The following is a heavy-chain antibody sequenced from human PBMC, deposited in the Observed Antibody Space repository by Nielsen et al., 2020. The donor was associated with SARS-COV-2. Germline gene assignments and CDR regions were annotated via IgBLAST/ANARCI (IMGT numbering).Heavy chain of an antibody. D-gene: IGHD3-3*01. J-gene: IGHJ6*02. Sequence: ASVKVSCKASGYTFTSYGISWVRQAPGQGLEWMGWISAYNGNTNYAQKLQGRVTMTTDTSTSTAYMELRSLRSDDTAVYYCASRLRSYYSMDVWGQGTTVTVSS. V-gene: IGHV1-18*01. CDR3: ASRLRSYYSMDV. CDR2: ISAYNGNT. CDR1: GYTFTSYG.